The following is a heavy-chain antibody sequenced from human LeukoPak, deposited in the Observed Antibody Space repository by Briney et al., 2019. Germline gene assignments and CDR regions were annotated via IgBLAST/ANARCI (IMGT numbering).Heavy chain of an antibody. Sequence: PGRSLRLSCAASGFTFDDYAMRWVRHAPGKGLGWGLGISWNGGTIVYADSVKGRFTIYRDNAKNSLYLQMNSLRAEDAALYYCAKDISVVGATGMGAFDIWGQGTMVTVSS. CDR2: ISWNGGTI. CDR3: AKDISVVGATGMGAFDI. V-gene: IGHV3-9*01. CDR1: GFTFDDYA. D-gene: IGHD1-26*01. J-gene: IGHJ3*02.